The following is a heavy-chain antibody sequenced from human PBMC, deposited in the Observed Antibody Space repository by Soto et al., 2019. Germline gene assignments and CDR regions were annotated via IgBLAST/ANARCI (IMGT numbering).Heavy chain of an antibody. CDR1: GGSISSYY. D-gene: IGHD3-16*01. J-gene: IGHJ6*02. CDR2: IYYGGST. V-gene: IGHV4-59*12. Sequence: PSETLSLTCTVSGGSISSYYWSWIRQPPGKGLEWIGYIYYGGSTNYNPSLKSRVTISVDTSKNQFSLKLSSVTAADTAVYYCARDSVGAPLDVWGQGTTVTVSS. CDR3: ARDSVGAPLDV.